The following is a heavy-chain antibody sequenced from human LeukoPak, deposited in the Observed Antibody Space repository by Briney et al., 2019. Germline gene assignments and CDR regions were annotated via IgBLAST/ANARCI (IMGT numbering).Heavy chain of an antibody. V-gene: IGHV4-61*01. CDR1: GGSVSSGSYY. CDR2: IYYSGST. CDR3: ARRFGTRFDY. Sequence: SETLSLTCTVSGGSVSSGSYYWSWIRQPPGKGLEWIGYIYYSGSTNYNPSLKSRVTISEDTSKNQFSLRLNSVTAADTAVYYCARRFGTRFDYWGQGILVTVSS. J-gene: IGHJ4*02. D-gene: IGHD3-10*01.